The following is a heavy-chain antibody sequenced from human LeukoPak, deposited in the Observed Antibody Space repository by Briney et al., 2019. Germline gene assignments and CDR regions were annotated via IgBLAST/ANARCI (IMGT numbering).Heavy chain of an antibody. J-gene: IGHJ4*02. CDR2: ISGSGGST. V-gene: IGHV3-23*01. Sequence: PGGSLRLSCAASGFTFSSYAMSWVRQAPGKGLEWVSAISGSGGSTYYADSVKGRFTISRDNSKNTLYLQMNSLRAEDTAVYYCARANRGFSNGPFDYWGQGTLVAVSS. CDR1: GFTFSSYA. D-gene: IGHD2-15*01. CDR3: ARANRGFSNGPFDY.